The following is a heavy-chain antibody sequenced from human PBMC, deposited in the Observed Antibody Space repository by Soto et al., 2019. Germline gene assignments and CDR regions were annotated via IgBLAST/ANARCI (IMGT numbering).Heavy chain of an antibody. Sequence: EVQLVESGGGLVQPGGSLTLSCAATGFTFRSYSMNWVRQAPGKGLEWVSYISSTSSSIHYADSVKGRFTISRDNAKSSLYLQMNRLRDEDTALVYWSGGLHCPGWVGGDYWGQGTLVTVSS. J-gene: IGHJ4*02. V-gene: IGHV3-48*02. CDR1: GFTFRSYS. CDR2: ISSTSSSI. CDR3: SGGLHCPGWVGGDY. D-gene: IGHD6-19*01.